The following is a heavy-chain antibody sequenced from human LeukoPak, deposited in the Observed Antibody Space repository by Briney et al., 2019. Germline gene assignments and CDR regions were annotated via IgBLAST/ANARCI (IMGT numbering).Heavy chain of an antibody. Sequence: SETLSLTCTVSGDSISSSIYYWGWIRQPPGKGLEWIGNIFHSGTTYYNPSLKSRVTISVDTSKNQFSLKLSSVTAADTAVYYCASGPSGSYKASWGQGTLVTVSS. CDR3: ASGPSGSYKAS. V-gene: IGHV4-39*07. J-gene: IGHJ5*02. CDR2: IFHSGTT. D-gene: IGHD3-10*01. CDR1: GDSISSSIYY.